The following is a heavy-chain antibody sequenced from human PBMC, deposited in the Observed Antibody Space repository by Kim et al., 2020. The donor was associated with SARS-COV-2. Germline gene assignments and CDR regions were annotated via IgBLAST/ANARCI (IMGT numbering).Heavy chain of an antibody. Sequence: GGSLRLSCAASGFTFSSYAMHWVRQAPGKGLEWVAVISYDGSNKYYADSVKGRFTISRDNSKNTLYLQMNSLRAEDTAVYYCARLGKLSAGRGDVWRKGT. D-gene: IGHD6-13*01. CDR1: GFTFSSYA. V-gene: IGHV3-30-3*01. CDR3: ARLGKLSAGRGDV. J-gene: IGHJ6*03. CDR2: ISYDGSNK.